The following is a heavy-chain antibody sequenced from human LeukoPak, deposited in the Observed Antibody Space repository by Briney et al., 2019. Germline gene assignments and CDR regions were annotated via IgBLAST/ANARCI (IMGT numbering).Heavy chain of an antibody. D-gene: IGHD3-10*01. J-gene: IGHJ4*02. CDR3: TTVIGWFGELIRDY. V-gene: IGHV3-15*01. CDR2: IKSKTDGGTT. CDR1: GFTFSNAW. Sequence: GGSLRLSCAASGFTFSNAWMSWVRQAPGKGLEWVGRIKSKTDGGTTDYAAPVKGRFTISRDDSKNTLYLQMNSLKTEDTAVYYCTTVIGWFGELIRDYWGQGTLVTVSS.